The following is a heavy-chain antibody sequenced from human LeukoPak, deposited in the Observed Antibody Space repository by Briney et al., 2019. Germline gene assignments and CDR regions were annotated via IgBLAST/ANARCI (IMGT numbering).Heavy chain of an antibody. CDR2: ISVYNGNI. CDR1: GYTFTNYG. Sequence: ASVKVSCKASGYTFTNYGLSWVRRAPGQGLEWMGWISVYNGNINYAQKLQGRVTMTTDTSTSTAYMELRSLRSDDTAVYYCARDRFSVSVAGYWGQGTLVTVSS. J-gene: IGHJ4*02. D-gene: IGHD2-21*01. V-gene: IGHV1-18*04. CDR3: ARDRFSVSVAGY.